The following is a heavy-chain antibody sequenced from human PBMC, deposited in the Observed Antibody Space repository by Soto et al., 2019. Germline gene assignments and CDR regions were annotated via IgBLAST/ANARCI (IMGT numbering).Heavy chain of an antibody. D-gene: IGHD4-17*01. Sequence: SETLSLTCTVSGGSISSYYWSWIRQPPGKGLEWIGYIYYSGSTNYNPSLKSRVTISVDTSKNQFSLKLSSVTAADTAVYYCARDGYGDLRDSSYWGQGTLVTVSS. CDR3: ARDGYGDLRDSSY. V-gene: IGHV4-59*01. CDR2: IYYSGST. CDR1: GGSISSYY. J-gene: IGHJ4*02.